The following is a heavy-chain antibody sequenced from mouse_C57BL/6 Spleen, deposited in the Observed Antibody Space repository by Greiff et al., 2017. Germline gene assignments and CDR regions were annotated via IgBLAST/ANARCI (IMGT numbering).Heavy chain of an antibody. CDR3: ALNYEGYYYAMDY. Sequence: QVQLQQPGAELVMPGASVKLSCKASGYTFTSYWMHWVKQRPGQGLEWIGEIDPSDSYTNYNQKFKGKSTLTVDNSSSTAYMQLSSLTSEDSAVYYCALNYEGYYYAMDYWGQGTSVTVSS. V-gene: IGHV1-69*01. CDR2: IDPSDSYT. CDR1: GYTFTSYW. J-gene: IGHJ4*01. D-gene: IGHD2-4*01.